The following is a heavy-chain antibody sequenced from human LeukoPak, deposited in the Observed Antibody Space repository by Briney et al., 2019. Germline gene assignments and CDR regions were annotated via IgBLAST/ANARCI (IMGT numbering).Heavy chain of an antibody. Sequence: AGGSLRPSCAPPGFRLSNFALSWVRQPPGKGRDWVSFIIGSSGDTLYADSVKGRFTISRDISKNRLYLQMNSLRAEDTALYYCAKGAYDYIEMGYFDDWGQGTLVTVSS. CDR3: AKGAYDYIEMGYFDD. J-gene: IGHJ4*02. D-gene: IGHD5-12*01. CDR2: IIGSSGDT. CDR1: GFRLSNFA. V-gene: IGHV3-23*01.